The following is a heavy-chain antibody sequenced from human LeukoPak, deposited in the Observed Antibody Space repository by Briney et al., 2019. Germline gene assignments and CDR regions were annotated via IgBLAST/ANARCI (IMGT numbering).Heavy chain of an antibody. CDR1: GFVVSDTF. V-gene: IGHV3-53*01. Sequence: GRSLRLSCAASGFVVSDTFMSWFRQAPGKGLEWVSVIYTRGNKFYADSVKGRFTISRDNSKNTLYLQMNSLRAEDTAVYYCAGIVLRFLEWLSRGDAFDIWGQGTMVTVSS. D-gene: IGHD3-3*01. CDR2: IYTRGNK. CDR3: AGIVLRFLEWLSRGDAFDI. J-gene: IGHJ3*02.